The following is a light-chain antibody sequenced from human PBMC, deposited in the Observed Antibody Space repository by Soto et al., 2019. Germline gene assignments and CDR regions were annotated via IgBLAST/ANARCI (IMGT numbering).Light chain of an antibody. CDR2: DVS. CDR1: SSDVGSYNR. V-gene: IGLV2-18*02. CDR3: SSYKSSNTYV. J-gene: IGLJ1*01. Sequence: QSALTQPPSVSGSPGHSVAISCTGTSSDVGSYNRVSWYQQPPGSAPKLMIYDVSNRPSGVPDRFSGSKSGNAASLTISGLQAEDEAIYYCSSYKSSNTYVFETGTKVT.